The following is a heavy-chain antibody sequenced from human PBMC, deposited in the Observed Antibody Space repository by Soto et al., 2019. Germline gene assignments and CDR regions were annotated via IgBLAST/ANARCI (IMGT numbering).Heavy chain of an antibody. CDR2: ISSDGSNK. CDR1: GFTFNNYG. Sequence: QVHLVESGGGVVQPGRSLRLSCAASGFTFNNYGMHWACQAPGQGLEWVAGISSDGSNKYYADSVKGRFTISRDNSRNTLYLQMDSLRAEDTAVYYCAGGWYFFDYCGQGTLVTVSS. D-gene: IGHD6-19*01. CDR3: AGGWYFFDY. J-gene: IGHJ4*02. V-gene: IGHV3-30*03.